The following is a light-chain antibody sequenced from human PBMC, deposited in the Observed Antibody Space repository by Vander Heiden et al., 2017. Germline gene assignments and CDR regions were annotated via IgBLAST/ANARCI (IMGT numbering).Light chain of an antibody. CDR2: YTS. V-gene: IGLV7-46*01. CDR1: TGAVTSDYY. CDR3: FLSYPGSRTYV. Sequence: VVTPEPSLTVSPGGKVTLTSASSTGAVTSDYYAYWVQQKAGQDPRTLMVYTSNKNSWTPARFSGYLLGGNAAPQLSGAQPDDEADDYCFLSYPGSRTYVFGGGTKLTVL. J-gene: IGLJ2*01.